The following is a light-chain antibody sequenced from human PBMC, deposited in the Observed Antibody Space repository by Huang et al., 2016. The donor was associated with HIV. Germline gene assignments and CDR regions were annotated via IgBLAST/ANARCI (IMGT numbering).Light chain of an antibody. V-gene: IGKV2D-29*02. CDR3: MQSVQFPLT. CDR1: QGLLHSDGKTY. J-gene: IGKJ1*01. Sequence: DIVMTQTPLSLSVTPGQPASISCKSSQGLLHSDGKTYLYWFVQKPGQSPQLLIYEGSKRLSGVSHRFSGSGSGTEFTLKISRVEAEDVGVYYCMQSVQFPLTFGQGTKVEIK. CDR2: EGS.